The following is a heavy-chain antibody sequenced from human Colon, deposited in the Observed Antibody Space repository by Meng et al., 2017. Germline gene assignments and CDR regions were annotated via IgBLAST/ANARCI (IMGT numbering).Heavy chain of an antibody. J-gene: IGHJ4*02. CDR1: GGSVSRSHW. V-gene: IGHV4-4*02. CDR3: ASFPPPGKQWLVTDY. D-gene: IGHD6-19*01. Sequence: VQLWESGPGPLKPSVSLSLTRAVSGGSVSRSHWWSWVRQPPGTGLEWIGQIYHSGSTNHNPSLKSRVTISVDKSKHQFSLKLSSVTAADTAVYYCASFPPPGKQWLVTDYWGQGTLVTVSS. CDR2: IYHSGST.